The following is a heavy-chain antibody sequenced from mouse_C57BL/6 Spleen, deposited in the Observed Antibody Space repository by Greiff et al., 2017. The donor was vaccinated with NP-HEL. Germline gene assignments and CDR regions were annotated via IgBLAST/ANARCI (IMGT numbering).Heavy chain of an antibody. CDR2: ISSGSSTI. Sequence: DVMLVESGGGLVKPGGSLKLSCAASGFTFSDYGMHWVRQAPEKGLEWVAYISSGSSTIYYADTVKGRFTISRDNAKNTLFLQMTSLRSEDTAMYYCARDSNQFAWFAYWGQGTLVTVSA. CDR1: GFTFSDYG. CDR3: ARDSNQFAWFAY. V-gene: IGHV5-17*01. D-gene: IGHD2-5*01. J-gene: IGHJ3*01.